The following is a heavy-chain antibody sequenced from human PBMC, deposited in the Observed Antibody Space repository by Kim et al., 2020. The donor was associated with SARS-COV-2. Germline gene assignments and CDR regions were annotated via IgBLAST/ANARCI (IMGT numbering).Heavy chain of an antibody. Sequence: ASVKVSCKVSGYTLTELSMHWVRQAPGKGLEWMGGFDPEDGETIYAQKLQGRVTMTEDTSTDTAYMELSSLRSEDTAVYYCATGQTIVVVPAAIRSYYYYYVMDVWGQGTTVTVSS. CDR3: ATGQTIVVVPAAIRSYYYYYVMDV. V-gene: IGHV1-24*01. CDR1: GYTLTELS. J-gene: IGHJ6*02. D-gene: IGHD2-2*01. CDR2: FDPEDGET.